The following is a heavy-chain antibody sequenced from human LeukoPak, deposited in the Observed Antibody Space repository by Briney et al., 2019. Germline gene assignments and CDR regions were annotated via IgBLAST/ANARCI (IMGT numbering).Heavy chain of an antibody. CDR2: TRNKVDSYTT. D-gene: IGHD3-10*01. Sequence: PGGSLRLSCAASGFTFSDHHMDWVRQAPGKGLEWVGRTRNKVDSYTTEYAASVRGRFTISRDDSKNSLYLQMSSLKTEDTAVYYCARRGSGSYRPVDYWGQGTLVTVSS. CDR1: GFTFSDHH. V-gene: IGHV3-72*01. CDR3: ARRGSGSYRPVDY. J-gene: IGHJ4*02.